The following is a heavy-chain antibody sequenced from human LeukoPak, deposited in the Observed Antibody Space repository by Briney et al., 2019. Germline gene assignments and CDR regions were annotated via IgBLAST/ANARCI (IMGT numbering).Heavy chain of an antibody. CDR2: ISGRGGTT. Sequence: GGSLRLSCAASGFTFSDFSISWVRQAPGKGLEWVSYISGRGGTTNYADSVKGRFTISRDNAKNSLFLQMNSLRAEDAAVYYCARDRVVDTAKIGKCYTYHMDLWGKGPRVSV. J-gene: IGHJ6*03. CDR1: GFTFSDFS. D-gene: IGHD5-18*01. V-gene: IGHV3-48*04. CDR3: ARDRVVDTAKIGKCYTYHMDL.